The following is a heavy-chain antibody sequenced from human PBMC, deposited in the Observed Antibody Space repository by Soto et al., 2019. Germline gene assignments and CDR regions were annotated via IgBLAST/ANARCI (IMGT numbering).Heavy chain of an antibody. CDR1: GGSFSGYY. Sequence: PSETLSLTCAVYGGSFSGYYWSWIRQPPGKGLEWIGEINHSGSTNYNPSLKSRVTISVDTSKNQFSLKLSSVTAADTAVYYCAVLYIVGATSSFDPWGQGTLGTSPQ. CDR2: INHSGST. CDR3: AVLYIVGATSSFDP. J-gene: IGHJ5*02. V-gene: IGHV4-34*01. D-gene: IGHD1-26*01.